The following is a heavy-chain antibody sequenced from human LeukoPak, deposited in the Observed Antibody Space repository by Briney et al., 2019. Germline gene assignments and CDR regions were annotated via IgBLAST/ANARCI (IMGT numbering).Heavy chain of an antibody. Sequence: PGGSLRLSCVASGFTFSNYYMHWVRQAPGKGLEWVAIISDDGERKLYADSVRGRITISRDKSKNTLFLQMNSLRADDTAVYFCAKDLSGHWCIDYWGQGTLVTVSS. D-gene: IGHD4/OR15-4a*01. CDR1: GFTFSNYY. CDR3: AKDLSGHWCIDY. J-gene: IGHJ4*02. CDR2: ISDDGERK. V-gene: IGHV3-30*18.